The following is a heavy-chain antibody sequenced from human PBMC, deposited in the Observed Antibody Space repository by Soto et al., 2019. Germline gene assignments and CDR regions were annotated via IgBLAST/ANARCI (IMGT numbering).Heavy chain of an antibody. D-gene: IGHD2-8*01. CDR3: AIAPTGMVYYDWFDP. CDR2: ISGSGDST. V-gene: IGHV3-23*01. J-gene: IGHJ5*02. CDR1: GFTFSSCA. Sequence: GGSLRLSCAASGFTFSSCAMNWVRQAPGKGLEWVSGISGSGDSTYYSDSVKGRFTISRDNSENTLYLQINNLRPEDTAVYYCAIAPTGMVYYDWFDPWGQGTLVTVSS.